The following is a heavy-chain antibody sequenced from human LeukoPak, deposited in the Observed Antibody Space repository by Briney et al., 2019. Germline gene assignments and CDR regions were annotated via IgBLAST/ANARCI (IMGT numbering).Heavy chain of an antibody. CDR3: ARGYGSSRGWY. V-gene: IGHV3-7*01. CDR2: IKEDGSDK. J-gene: IGHJ4*02. Sequence: GGSLRLSCAASGFSFSSYWMTWVRQAPGKGLEWVANIKEDGSDKYYVDSVKGRFTISRDNAKNSLYLQMNSLRAEDTAVYYCARGYGSSRGWYWGQGTLVTVSS. CDR1: GFSFSSYW. D-gene: IGHD6-6*01.